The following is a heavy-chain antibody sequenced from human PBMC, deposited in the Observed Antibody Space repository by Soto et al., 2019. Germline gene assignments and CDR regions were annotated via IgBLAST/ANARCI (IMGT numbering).Heavy chain of an antibody. V-gene: IGHV4-34*01. Sequence: WPWIRQTPGKGPEWIGEISHSGSTNYNPSLMSRVTMSADTSKKQFSLRLSSVTAADTALYFCARGYESSRRYLPLLDYWGQGTLVTVSS. CDR3: ARGYESSRRYLPLLDY. J-gene: IGHJ4*02. D-gene: IGHD3-22*01. CDR2: ISHSGST.